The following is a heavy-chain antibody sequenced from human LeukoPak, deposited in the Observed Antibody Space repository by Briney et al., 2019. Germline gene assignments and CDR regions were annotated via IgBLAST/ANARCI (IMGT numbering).Heavy chain of an antibody. V-gene: IGHV3-33*01. CDR3: ARDRDWMLYDY. CDR1: GFTFSTYV. Sequence: PGTSLRLSCAGSGFTFSTYVMHWVRQVPGKGLEWVARISHDGNTKFYADSVKGRFTIHRDNSKNTLSLEMYSLRAEDKAMYYCARDRDWMLYDYWGQGTLVTVSS. D-gene: IGHD3-9*01. CDR2: ISHDGNTK. J-gene: IGHJ4*02.